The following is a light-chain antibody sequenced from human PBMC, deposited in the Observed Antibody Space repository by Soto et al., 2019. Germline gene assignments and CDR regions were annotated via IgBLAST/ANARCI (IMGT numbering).Light chain of an antibody. J-gene: IGLJ3*02. V-gene: IGLV2-23*01. CDR2: EGS. CDR3: CSYARSTISWV. Sequence: QSALTQPASVSGSPXQSITXXXXXTSSDVGSYNFVSWYQQYPGKAPKLMIYEGSKRPSGVSNRFSGSKSGNTASLTISGLQAEDEADYYCCSYARSTISWVFGGGTKVTVL. CDR1: SSDVGSYNF.